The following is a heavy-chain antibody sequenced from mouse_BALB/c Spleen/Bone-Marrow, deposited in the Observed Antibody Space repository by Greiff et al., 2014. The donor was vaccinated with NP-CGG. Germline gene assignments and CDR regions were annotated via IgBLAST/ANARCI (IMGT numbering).Heavy chain of an antibody. CDR3: ARSGVPYAMDY. CDR2: IYPYNGGT. J-gene: IGHJ4*01. D-gene: IGHD3-1*01. Sequence: VHVKQSGPELVKPGASVKISCKASGYTFTDYNMHWGKQSHGKSLEWIGYIYPYNGGTGYNQKFKSKATLTVDNSSSTAYMELRSLTSEDSAVYYCARSGVPYAMDYWGQGTSVTVSS. V-gene: IGHV1S29*02. CDR1: GYTFTDYN.